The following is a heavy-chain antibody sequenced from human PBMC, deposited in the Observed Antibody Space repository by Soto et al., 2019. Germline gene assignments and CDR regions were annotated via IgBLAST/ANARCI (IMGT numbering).Heavy chain of an antibody. J-gene: IGHJ5*02. CDR2: INSDGSST. Sequence: GGSLRLSCAASGFTFSSYWMHWVRQAPGKGLVWVSRINSDGSSTSYADSVKGRFTISRDNAKNTLYPQMNSLRAEDTAVYYCARDPLAENYYDSSGYYYVSWFDPWGQGTLVTVSS. CDR3: ARDPLAENYYDSSGYYYVSWFDP. V-gene: IGHV3-74*01. CDR1: GFTFSSYW. D-gene: IGHD3-22*01.